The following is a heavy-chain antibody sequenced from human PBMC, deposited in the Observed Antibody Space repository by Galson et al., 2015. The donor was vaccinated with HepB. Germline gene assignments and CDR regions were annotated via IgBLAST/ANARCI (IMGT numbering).Heavy chain of an antibody. V-gene: IGHV6-1*01. CDR1: GDSVSSNSAA. CDR2: TYYRSKWYN. CDR3: ARDRHSSSSWLDYYGMDV. D-gene: IGHD6-13*01. Sequence: CAISGDSVSSNSAAWNWIRQSLSRGLEWLGRTYYRSKWYNDYAVSVKSRITINPDTSKNQFSLQLNSVTPEDTAVYYCARDRHSSSSWLDYYGMDVWGQGTTVTVSS. J-gene: IGHJ6*02.